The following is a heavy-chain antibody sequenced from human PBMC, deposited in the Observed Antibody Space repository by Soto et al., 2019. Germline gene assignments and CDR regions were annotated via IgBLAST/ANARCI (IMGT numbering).Heavy chain of an antibody. CDR1: GGSISSGGYY. CDR2: IYYSGST. D-gene: IGHD3-16*01. V-gene: IGHV4-31*03. CDR3: ARWGKGFDEGVGY. Sequence: QVQLQESGPGLVTPSQTLSLTCTVSGGSISSGGYYWSWIRQHPGKGLEWIGYIYYSGSTYYNPSLKTRLTISVDTSKNQFSLKLSSVTAADTAEYYCARWGKGFDEGVGYWGQGTLVTVSS. J-gene: IGHJ4*02.